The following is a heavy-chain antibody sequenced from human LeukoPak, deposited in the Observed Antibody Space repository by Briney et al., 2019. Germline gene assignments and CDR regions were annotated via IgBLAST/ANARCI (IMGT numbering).Heavy chain of an antibody. CDR3: TRTPAPGTLDY. Sequence: GGSLRLSCAASGFTFSDYYMSWIRQAPGKGPEWVSYISGSSSHADHADSVKGRFTISRDNAKNSLYLQMNSLRAEDTAVYYCTRTPAPGTLDYWGQGTLVTVSS. V-gene: IGHV3-11*06. J-gene: IGHJ4*02. CDR1: GFTFSDYY. D-gene: IGHD6-13*01. CDR2: ISGSSSHA.